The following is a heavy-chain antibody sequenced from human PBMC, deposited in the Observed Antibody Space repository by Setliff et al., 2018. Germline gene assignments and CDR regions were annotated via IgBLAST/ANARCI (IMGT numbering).Heavy chain of an antibody. V-gene: IGHV4-61*02. J-gene: IGHJ4*02. CDR3: ARDFDSSGNFDY. CDR2: IYTSGST. Sequence: SETLSLTCTVSGGSISSGSYYWSWIRQPAGKGLEWIGRIYTSGSTNYNPSLKSRVTISMDTSKNQFSLKLSSVTAADTAVYYCARDFDSSGNFDYWGQGTLVTVSS. CDR1: GGSISSGSYY. D-gene: IGHD3-22*01.